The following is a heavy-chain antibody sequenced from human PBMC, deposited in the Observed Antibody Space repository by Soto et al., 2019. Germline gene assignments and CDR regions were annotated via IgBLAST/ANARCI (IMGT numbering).Heavy chain of an antibody. J-gene: IGHJ4*02. CDR3: AKDVDTAMVSGYFDY. D-gene: IGHD5-18*01. V-gene: IGHV3-23*01. Sequence: PVGSLRLSCAASGFTFSSYAMSWVRQAPGKGLEWVSAISGSGGSTYYADSVKGRFTISRDNSKNTLYLQMNSLRAEDTAVYYCAKDVDTAMVSGYFDYWGQGTLVTVSS. CDR2: ISGSGGST. CDR1: GFTFSSYA.